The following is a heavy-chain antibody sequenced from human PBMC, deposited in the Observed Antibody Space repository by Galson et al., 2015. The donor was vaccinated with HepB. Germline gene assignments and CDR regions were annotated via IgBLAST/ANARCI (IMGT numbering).Heavy chain of an antibody. CDR2: IIPIFGVA. D-gene: IGHD3-9*01. CDR3: ASPAGYYDTLTASDYFYYYMDV. J-gene: IGHJ6*03. Sequence: SVKVSCKASGGTFNTHAVSWVRQAPGQGLEWVGGIIPIFGVANYAQKFRGRVTITADKSTNTAYMELSSLTSEDTADYYCASPAGYYDTLTASDYFYYYMDVWGKGTTVTVSS. V-gene: IGHV1-69*10. CDR1: GGTFNTHA.